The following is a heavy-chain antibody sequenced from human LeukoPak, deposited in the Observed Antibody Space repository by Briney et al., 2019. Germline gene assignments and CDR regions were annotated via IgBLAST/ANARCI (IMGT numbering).Heavy chain of an antibody. CDR1: GGSISTYY. D-gene: IGHD6-13*01. CDR2: IYSSGSA. Sequence: PSETLSLTCTVSGGSISTYYWKWIRQPAGQGLEWIGHIYSSGSANYNPSLKSRVTMSVDTSKNQFSLRLTSVTAADTAMYYCARRAGNSWFFDYWGQGILVTVSS. V-gene: IGHV4-4*07. J-gene: IGHJ4*02. CDR3: ARRAGNSWFFDY.